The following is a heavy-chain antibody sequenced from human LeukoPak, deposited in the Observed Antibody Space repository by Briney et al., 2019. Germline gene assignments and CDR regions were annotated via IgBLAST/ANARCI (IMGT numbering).Heavy chain of an antibody. D-gene: IGHD6-13*01. Sequence: ASVKVSCKASGYTFTGYYMHWVRQAPGQGLEWMGWINPNSGDTNYAQKFQGRVTMTRDTSISTAYMELSRLRSDDTAVYYCARLGIAAAGSYYYYYMDVWGKGTTATVSS. CDR3: ARLGIAAAGSYYYYYMDV. CDR2: INPNSGDT. CDR1: GYTFTGYY. J-gene: IGHJ6*03. V-gene: IGHV1-2*02.